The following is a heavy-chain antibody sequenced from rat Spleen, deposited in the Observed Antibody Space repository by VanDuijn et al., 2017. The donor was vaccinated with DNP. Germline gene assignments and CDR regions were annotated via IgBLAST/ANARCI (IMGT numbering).Heavy chain of an antibody. Sequence: EAQLVESGGGLVQPGRSLKVSCAASGFTFSDYNMAWVRQAPRKGLEWVATITYDGSSTYYRDSVKGRFTIARDNAESTLYLQMDSLRSEDTATYYCTRHDYYSSPYYAMDAWGQGTSVTVSS. V-gene: IGHV5-7*01. CDR3: TRHDYYSSPYYAMDA. CDR1: GFTFSDYN. J-gene: IGHJ4*01. D-gene: IGHD1-2*01. CDR2: ITYDGSST.